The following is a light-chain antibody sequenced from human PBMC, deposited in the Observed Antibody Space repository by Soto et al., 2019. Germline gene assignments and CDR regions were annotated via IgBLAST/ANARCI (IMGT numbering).Light chain of an antibody. Sequence: QSVLTQPAALSGSPGQSITISCTGTSGDIDTYDFVSWYQVHPGKAPKLMIYDVTYRPSGVSDRFTGSRSDNAASLTISGLQPEDEAVYYCNSYTTNNAFVFGTGTKVTVL. CDR3: NSYTTNNAFV. CDR2: DVT. CDR1: SGDIDTYDF. J-gene: IGLJ1*01. V-gene: IGLV2-14*03.